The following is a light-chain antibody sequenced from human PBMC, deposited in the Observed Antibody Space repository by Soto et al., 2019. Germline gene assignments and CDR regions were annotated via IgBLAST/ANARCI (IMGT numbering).Light chain of an antibody. CDR2: EVS. CDR1: SSDVGGYNY. Sequence: QSALTQPASVSGSPGQSITISCTGTSSDVGGYNYVSWYQQHPGKAPKLMIYEVSNRPSGVSNRFSGSKSGNTASLTISGLQAEDEAHYYCRSYTSSSTLVVFGGGTKVTVL. V-gene: IGLV2-14*01. J-gene: IGLJ2*01. CDR3: RSYTSSSTLVV.